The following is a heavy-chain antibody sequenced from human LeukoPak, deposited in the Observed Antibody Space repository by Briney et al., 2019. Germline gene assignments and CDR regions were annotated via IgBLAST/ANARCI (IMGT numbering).Heavy chain of an antibody. D-gene: IGHD2-15*01. CDR1: GSTFSSYG. J-gene: IGHJ3*02. CDR2: ISSSGNII. CDR3: ARVDSGGGAFDI. V-gene: IGHV3-21*05. Sequence: GGSLRLSCAASGSTFSSYGMNWVRQAPGKGLEWVSYISSSGNIIYYADSVKGRFTISRDNAKNSLYLQMNSLRAEDTAVYYCARVDSGGGAFDIWGQGTMVTVSS.